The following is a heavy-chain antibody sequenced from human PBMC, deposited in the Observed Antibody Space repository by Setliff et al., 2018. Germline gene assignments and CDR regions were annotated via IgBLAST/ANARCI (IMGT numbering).Heavy chain of an antibody. Sequence: ASVKVSCKASGYTFTGYYMHWVRQAPGQELEWMGWISAYNGNTNYAQKLQGRVTMTTDTSTSTAYMELRSLRYDDTAVYYCARSSSCSSSSFHIWGQGTMVTVSS. CDR1: GYTFTGYY. J-gene: IGHJ3*02. CDR3: ARSSSCSSSSFHI. D-gene: IGHD2-15*01. V-gene: IGHV1-18*04. CDR2: ISAYNGNT.